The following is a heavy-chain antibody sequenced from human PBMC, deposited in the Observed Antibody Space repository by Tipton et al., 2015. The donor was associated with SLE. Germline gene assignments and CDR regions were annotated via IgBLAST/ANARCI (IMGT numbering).Heavy chain of an antibody. CDR1: GASISSGGYY. J-gene: IGHJ4*02. CDR2: IYDSGST. V-gene: IGHV4-31*03. Sequence: TLSLTCTVSGASISSGGYYWSWIRQYPGKGLEWIGYIYDSGSTYYNPALKSRVTISVDTSKNQFSLRPISVTAADTAVYYCARDSEVLGSDYWGQGTLVTVSS. CDR3: ARDSEVLGSDY. D-gene: IGHD4/OR15-4a*01.